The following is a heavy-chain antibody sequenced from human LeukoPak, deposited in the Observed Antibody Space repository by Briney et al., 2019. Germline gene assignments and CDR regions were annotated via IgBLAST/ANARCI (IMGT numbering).Heavy chain of an antibody. CDR2: IIPLFGTA. D-gene: IGHD3-3*01. J-gene: IGHJ4*02. CDR3: ARARIPFAVVIPWDY. V-gene: IGHV1-69*13. Sequence: SVKVSCKASGGTFRNYAISWVRQAPGQGLEWMGGIIPLFGTANYAQRFQGRVTITADESTSTAYMALSSLRSGDTAIYYCARARIPFAVVIPWDYWGQGTLVTVSS. CDR1: GGTFRNYA.